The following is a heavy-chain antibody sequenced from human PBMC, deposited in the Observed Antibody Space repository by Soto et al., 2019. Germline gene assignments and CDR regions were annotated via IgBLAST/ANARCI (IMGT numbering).Heavy chain of an antibody. CDR1: GGSISSSSYY. Sequence: QLQLQESGPGLVKPSETLSLTCTVSGGSISSSSYYWGWIRQPPGKGLEWIGSIYYSGSTYYNPSLKSRVTISVDTSKNQFSLKLSSVTAADTAVYYCARRNDILTGYYTFDYWGQGTLVTVSS. D-gene: IGHD3-9*01. V-gene: IGHV4-39*01. CDR3: ARRNDILTGYYTFDY. CDR2: IYYSGST. J-gene: IGHJ4*02.